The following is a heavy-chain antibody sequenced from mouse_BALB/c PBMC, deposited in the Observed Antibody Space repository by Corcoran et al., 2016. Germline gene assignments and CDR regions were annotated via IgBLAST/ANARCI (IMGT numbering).Heavy chain of an antibody. D-gene: IGHD3-3*01. CDR3: ARRAVFDY. Sequence: QVTLKESGPGILQPSQTLSLTCSFSGFSLSTSGMGVSWIRQPSGKGLEWPAHIYWDDDKRYNPSLKSRLKISKDTSRNQVFLKSTSVDTADSATYYCARRAVFDYWGQGTTLTVSS. V-gene: IGHV8-12*01. CDR2: IYWDDDK. CDR1: GFSLSTSGMG. J-gene: IGHJ2*01.